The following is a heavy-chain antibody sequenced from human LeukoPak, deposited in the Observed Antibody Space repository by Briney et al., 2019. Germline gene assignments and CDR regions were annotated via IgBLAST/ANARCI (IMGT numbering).Heavy chain of an antibody. CDR2: IWYDGSNK. V-gene: IGHV3-33*01. D-gene: IGHD6-19*01. CDR3: ARDPVAVAGISYYFDY. J-gene: IGHJ4*02. CDR1: GFTFISYG. Sequence: GGSLRLSCAASGFTFISYGLHWVRPAPGKGLEWVAVIWYDGSNKYYADSVKGRFTISRDNSKNTLYLQMNSLRAEDTAVYYCARDPVAVAGISYYFDYWGQGTLVTVSS.